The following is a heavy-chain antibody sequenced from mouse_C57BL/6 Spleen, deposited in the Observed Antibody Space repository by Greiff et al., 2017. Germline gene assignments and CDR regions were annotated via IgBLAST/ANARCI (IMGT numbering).Heavy chain of an antibody. Sequence: QVQLQQPGAELVRPGSSVKLSCKASGYTFTSYWMHWVKQRPIQGLEWIGNIDPSDSETHYNQKFKDKATLTVDKSSSTAYMQLSSLTSEDSAVYYCAREGENDGSSYPFAYWGQGTLVTVSA. V-gene: IGHV1-52*01. CDR3: AREGENDGSSYPFAY. D-gene: IGHD1-1*01. J-gene: IGHJ3*01. CDR2: IDPSDSET. CDR1: GYTFTSYW.